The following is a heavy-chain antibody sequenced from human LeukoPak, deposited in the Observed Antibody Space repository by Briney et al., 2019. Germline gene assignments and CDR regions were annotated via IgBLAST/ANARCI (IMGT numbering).Heavy chain of an antibody. V-gene: IGHV4-59*01. J-gene: IGHJ4*02. Sequence: PSETLSLTCTVSLDSTTSNFWSWVRQPPGKGLEWIGYINYSGSTNYNPSLKSRVTISVDTSKNQFSLRLTSVTAADTSVYYCATYGSGWFQFDCWGQGTLVTVSS. D-gene: IGHD6-19*01. CDR3: ATYGSGWFQFDC. CDR1: LDSTTSNF. CDR2: INYSGST.